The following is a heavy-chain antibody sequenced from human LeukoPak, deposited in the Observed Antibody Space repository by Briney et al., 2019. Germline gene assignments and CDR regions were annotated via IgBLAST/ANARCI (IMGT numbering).Heavy chain of an antibody. V-gene: IGHV4-61*02. Sequence: SETLSLTCTVSGDSISSGTYYWTGILQPAGKGLDWIGRISRSGSTNYNPSLKRRVTISVDTAKNQFSLVLRSVAAADTAVYYCAREQNVILVPVDIPNSFDLWGQGTLVTVSS. CDR1: GDSISSGTYY. CDR3: AREQNVILVPVDIPNSFDL. J-gene: IGHJ5*02. D-gene: IGHD3-16*02. CDR2: ISRSGST.